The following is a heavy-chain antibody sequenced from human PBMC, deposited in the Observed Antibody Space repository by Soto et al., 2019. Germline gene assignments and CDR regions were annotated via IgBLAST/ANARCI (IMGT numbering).Heavy chain of an antibody. CDR3: ARTGSSAFDI. CDR1: GHTFVSYG. Sequence: QVQLVQSGAEVKKPGASVKVSCKASGHTFVSYGISWMRQAPVQGLEWMGWISTYNGNTNYAQKLQGRVTMTTDTSTSTGYMELRSLRSDDSAVYYCARTGSSAFDIWGPGTMVAVSS. J-gene: IGHJ3*02. V-gene: IGHV1-18*01. D-gene: IGHD2-2*01. CDR2: ISTYNGNT.